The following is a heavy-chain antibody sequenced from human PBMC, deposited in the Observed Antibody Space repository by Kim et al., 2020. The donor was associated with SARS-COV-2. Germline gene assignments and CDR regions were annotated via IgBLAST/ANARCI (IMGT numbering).Heavy chain of an antibody. V-gene: IGHV3-33*05. CDR3: AREGYSSSWYWFDP. D-gene: IGHD6-13*01. J-gene: IGHJ5*02. Sequence: GGSLRLSCAASGFTFSSYGMHWVRQAPGKGLEWVAVISYDGSNKYYADSVKGRFTISRDNSKNTLYLQMNSLRAEDTAVYYCAREGYSSSWYWFDPWGQGTLVTVSS. CDR1: GFTFSSYG. CDR2: ISYDGSNK.